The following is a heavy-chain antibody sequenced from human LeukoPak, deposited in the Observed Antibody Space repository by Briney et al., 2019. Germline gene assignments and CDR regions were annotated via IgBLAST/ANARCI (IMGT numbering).Heavy chain of an antibody. J-gene: IGHJ3*02. CDR1: GFTVSSNY. V-gene: IGHV3-48*03. D-gene: IGHD5-12*01. CDR3: ARCDTRSGSGFQCYAFDI. CDR2: ISSSGSVR. Sequence: GGSLRLSCAASGFTVSSNYMTWVRQTPGKGLEWVSYISSSGSVRYYAESVRGRFTISRDNAKNSLYLQMNSLRAEDAAVYYCARCDTRSGSGFQCYAFDIWGQGTMVTVSS.